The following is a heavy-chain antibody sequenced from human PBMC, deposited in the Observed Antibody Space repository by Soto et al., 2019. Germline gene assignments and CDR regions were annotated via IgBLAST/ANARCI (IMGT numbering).Heavy chain of an antibody. D-gene: IGHD3-3*01. CDR1: GYSFTSYW. J-gene: IGHJ6*02. Sequence: PGESLKISCKGSGYSFTSYWIGWVRQVPGKGLEWMGIIYPGDSDTRYSPSFQGQVTISADKSIGTAYLQWSSLKASDTAMYYCARLVMPSSGSYYDFWSGYPYYYGMDVWGQGTTVTVSS. CDR2: IYPGDSDT. V-gene: IGHV5-51*01. CDR3: ARLVMPSSGSYYDFWSGYPYYYGMDV.